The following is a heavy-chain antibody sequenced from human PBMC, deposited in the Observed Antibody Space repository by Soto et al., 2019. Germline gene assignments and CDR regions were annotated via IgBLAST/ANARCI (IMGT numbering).Heavy chain of an antibody. V-gene: IGHV4-31*03. CDR2: IYYSGST. Sequence: QVQLQESGPGLVKPSQTLSLICTVSAGSISSDNYYWSWIRQHPGKGLEWIGYIYYSGSTYYNPSLKSRVTISVDTSKNQFSLKLSYVTAADTAMYYCARAGYGDYYRGIDYWGQGTLVTVAS. J-gene: IGHJ4*02. CDR1: AGSISSDNYY. CDR3: ARAGYGDYYRGIDY. D-gene: IGHD4-17*01.